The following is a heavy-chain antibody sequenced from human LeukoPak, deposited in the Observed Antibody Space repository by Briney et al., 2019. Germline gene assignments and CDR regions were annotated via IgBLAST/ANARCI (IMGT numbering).Heavy chain of an antibody. CDR2: ISYDGSNK. Sequence: GGSLRLSCEASGFTFSSYGMHWVRQAPGKGLEWVAVISYDGSNKYYADSVKGRFTISRDNSKNTLYLQMNSLRAEDTAVYYCAKDLGGGDFLGAFDIWGQETMVTVSS. J-gene: IGHJ3*02. CDR1: GFTFSSYG. V-gene: IGHV3-30*18. D-gene: IGHD2-21*02. CDR3: AKDLGGGDFLGAFDI.